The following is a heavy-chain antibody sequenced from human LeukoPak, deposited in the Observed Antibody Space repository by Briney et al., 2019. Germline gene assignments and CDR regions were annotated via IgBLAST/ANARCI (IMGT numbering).Heavy chain of an antibody. V-gene: IGHV3-23*01. J-gene: IGHJ6*03. CDR1: GFTFSSYG. CDR2: ITGSGDST. Sequence: GGSLRLSCAASGFTFSSYGLSWVRQAPGKGLEWVSGITGSGDSTFYADSVKGRFTISRDNSKNTLYLQMNSLRADDTAVYYCAKTKTTPALYYYYYMDVWGKGTTVTVSS. D-gene: IGHD4-11*01. CDR3: AKTKTTPALYYYYYMDV.